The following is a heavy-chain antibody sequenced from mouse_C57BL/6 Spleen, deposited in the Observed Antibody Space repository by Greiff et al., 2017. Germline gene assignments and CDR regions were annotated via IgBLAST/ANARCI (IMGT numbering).Heavy chain of an antibody. Sequence: EVQLQQSGGGLVQPGGSLSLSCAASGFTFTDYYMSWVRQPPGQALEWLGFIRNKANGYTTEYSASVKGRFTISRDNYQSILYLQMNALRAEDSATDYCARYRGNGAMDYWGQGTSVTVSA. J-gene: IGHJ4*01. CDR3: ARYRGNGAMDY. CDR2: IRNKANGYTT. D-gene: IGHD2-1*01. V-gene: IGHV7-3*01. CDR1: GFTFTDYY.